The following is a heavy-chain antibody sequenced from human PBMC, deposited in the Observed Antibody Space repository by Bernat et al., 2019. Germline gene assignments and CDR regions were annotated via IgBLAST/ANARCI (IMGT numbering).Heavy chain of an antibody. CDR2: ISGSGAST. V-gene: IGHV3-23*01. CDR1: GFTFSSYA. J-gene: IGHJ4*02. Sequence: EVQLLESGGGLVQPGGSLRLSCAASGFTFSSYAMSWVRQAPGKGLEWVSTISGSGASTYYADSVKGRFTISRDNSKNTLYVQMNSLRAEDTAVYYCAKVSNGLVTANTYYFDYWGQGTLVTVSS. D-gene: IGHD2-21*02. CDR3: AKVSNGLVTANTYYFDY.